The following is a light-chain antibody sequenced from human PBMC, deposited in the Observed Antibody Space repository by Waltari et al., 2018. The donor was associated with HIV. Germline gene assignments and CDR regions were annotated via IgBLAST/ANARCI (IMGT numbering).Light chain of an antibody. CDR2: DNY. CDR1: STNIGHDF. V-gene: IGLV1-51*01. Sequence: QSVLTQPPSVSAAPGQKVTISCPGSSTNIGHDFVSWYQQIPGAAPKLLIYDNYMRPSGIPDRFSGSRSGTSATLSITGLQTGDEAVYYCGTWDRGLGAAVFGGGTKLTVL. J-gene: IGLJ3*02. CDR3: GTWDRGLGAAV.